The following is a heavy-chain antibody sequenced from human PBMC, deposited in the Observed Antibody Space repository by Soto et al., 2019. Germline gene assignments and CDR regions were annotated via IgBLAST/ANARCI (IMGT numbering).Heavy chain of an antibody. CDR1: GGSIRSGGYY. J-gene: IGHJ6*02. CDR2: IYCSGNT. CDR3: ARDRLMATAGTARHYFGLDV. V-gene: IGHV4-31*03. Sequence: SETLSLTCTVSGGSIRSGGYYWSWVRQNPRRGLEWIGNIYCSGNTYYNPSLKSRLTISVDTSKNQFSLNLSSVTAADTAVYYCARDRLMATAGTARHYFGLDVWGQGTTVTVSS. D-gene: IGHD5-18*01.